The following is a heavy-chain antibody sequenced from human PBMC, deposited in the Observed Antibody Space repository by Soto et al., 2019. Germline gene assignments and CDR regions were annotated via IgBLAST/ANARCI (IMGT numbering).Heavy chain of an antibody. CDR3: ARGQRYFDWLLWAFDY. J-gene: IGHJ4*02. CDR1: GGSFSGYY. Sequence: QVQLQQWGAGLLKPSETLSLTCAVYGGSFSGYYWSWIRQPPGKGLEWIGEINHSGSTNYNPSIKSRVTISVDTSKNQFSLKLSSVTAADTAVYYCARGQRYFDWLLWAFDYWGQGTLVTVSS. V-gene: IGHV4-34*01. D-gene: IGHD3-9*01. CDR2: INHSGST.